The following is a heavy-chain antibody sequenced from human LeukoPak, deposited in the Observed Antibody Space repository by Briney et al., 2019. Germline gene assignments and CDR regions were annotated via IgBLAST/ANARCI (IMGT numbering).Heavy chain of an antibody. CDR2: ISPGGGPT. CDR1: GFPFSSYG. CDR3: AKDGAWLRFDD. J-gene: IGHJ4*02. Sequence: GGSLRLSCAGSGFPFSSYGMNWVRQAPGKGLEWVSGISPGGGPTYYADSVKGRFTISRDDSKNTLYLQMNNLRAEDTAGYYCAKDGAWLRFDDWGQGILVTVSS. D-gene: IGHD5-12*01. V-gene: IGHV3-23*01.